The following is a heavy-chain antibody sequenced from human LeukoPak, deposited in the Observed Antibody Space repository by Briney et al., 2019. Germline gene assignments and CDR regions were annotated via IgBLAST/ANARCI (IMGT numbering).Heavy chain of an antibody. V-gene: IGHV3-21*01. D-gene: IGHD3-22*01. CDR3: ARGEDYYPIEY. J-gene: IGHJ4*02. CDR2: ISSSSSYI. CDR1: GFTFSSYS. Sequence: GSLRLSCAASGFTFSSYSMNWVRQAQGKGLEWVSSISSSSSYIYYADSVKGRFTISRDNAKNSLYLQMNSLRAEDTAVYYCARGEDYYPIEYWGQGTLVTVSS.